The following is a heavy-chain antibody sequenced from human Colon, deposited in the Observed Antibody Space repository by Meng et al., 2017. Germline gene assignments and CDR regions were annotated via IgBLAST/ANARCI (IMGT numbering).Heavy chain of an antibody. CDR2: LIPVLNKA. CDR3: ARGRGNQPLFDF. V-gene: IGHV1-69*01. D-gene: IGHD2/OR15-2a*01. CDR1: GGSFSTYT. Sequence: QVHLVQSGAEVMKPGSSVKVACKTSGGSFSTYTFSWVRQAPGQGLEWMGGLIPVLNKAKSAPRFQDRVTFTADETTTTAYMELSSLTFEDTAVYFCARGRGNQPLFDFWGQGTLVTVSS. J-gene: IGHJ4*02.